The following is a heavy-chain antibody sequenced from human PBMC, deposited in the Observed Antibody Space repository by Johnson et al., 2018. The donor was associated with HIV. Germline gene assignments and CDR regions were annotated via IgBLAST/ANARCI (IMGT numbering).Heavy chain of an antibody. CDR1: GFTFSDAW. J-gene: IGHJ3*02. Sequence: VLLVESGGGLIQPGGSLRLSCAVSGFTFSDAWMTWVRQAPGKGLEWVGRIKRNTDGGTTDYAAPVKGRFSISRDDSKNTLYLQMNSLRAEDTAVYYCAKELALYSSGYGGDAFDIWGQGTMVTVSS. CDR2: IKRNTDGGTT. V-gene: IGHV3-15*01. D-gene: IGHD6-19*01. CDR3: AKELALYSSGYGGDAFDI.